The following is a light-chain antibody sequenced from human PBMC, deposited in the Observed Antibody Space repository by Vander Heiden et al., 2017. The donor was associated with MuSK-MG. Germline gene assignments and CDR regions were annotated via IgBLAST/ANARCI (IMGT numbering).Light chain of an antibody. Sequence: QSALTQPASVSASPGPSITISCTGTSSDVGSYNLVSWYQQHPGKAPKLMIYEVSKRPSGVSNRFSGSKSGNTASLTIAGLQAEDEADYYCCSYAGSSTFPYVFGTGTKVTVL. J-gene: IGLJ1*01. CDR3: CSYAGSSTFPYV. CDR2: EVS. V-gene: IGLV2-23*02. CDR1: SSDVGSYNL.